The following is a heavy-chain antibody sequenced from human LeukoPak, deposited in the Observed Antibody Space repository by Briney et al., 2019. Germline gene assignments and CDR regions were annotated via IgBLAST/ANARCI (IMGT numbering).Heavy chain of an antibody. CDR1: GYSFTTYW. D-gene: IGHD3-10*01. V-gene: IGHV5-51*01. CDR3: ARDKGYGSGSPNVFDI. J-gene: IGHJ3*02. CDR2: IYPGDSDT. Sequence: GESLKISCKGSGYSFTTYWIGWVRQMPGKGLEWMGIIYPGDSDTRYSPSFQGQVTISADKSISTAYLQWSSLKASDTAMCYCARDKGYGSGSPNVFDIWGQGTMVTVSS.